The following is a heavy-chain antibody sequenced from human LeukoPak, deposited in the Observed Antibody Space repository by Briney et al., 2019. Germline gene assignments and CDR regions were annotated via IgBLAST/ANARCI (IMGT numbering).Heavy chain of an antibody. CDR1: GGSISSYY. D-gene: IGHD3-22*01. CDR2: IYYSGST. CDR3: ARGYYDSSGYMRYGMDV. Sequence: SETLSLTCSVSGGSISSYYWSWIRQPPGKGLEWIRYIYYSGSTSYNPSLKSRVTISVDTSKNQFSLKLSSVTAADTAVYYCARGYYDSSGYMRYGMDVWGQGTTVTVSS. J-gene: IGHJ6*02. V-gene: IGHV4-59*01.